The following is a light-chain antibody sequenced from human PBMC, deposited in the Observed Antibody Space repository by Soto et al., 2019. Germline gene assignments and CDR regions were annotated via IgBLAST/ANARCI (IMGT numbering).Light chain of an antibody. V-gene: IGLV2-14*01. CDR2: EVT. CDR1: TSDIGAYNF. J-gene: IGLJ3*02. CDR3: SSSTTISTLVV. Sequence: QSVLTQPASVSGSPGQSITISCTGSTSDIGAYNFVSWYQQHPGRAPKLMIYEVTHRASGVSDRFSGSKSGNTASLAISGLQAEDEAYYYCSSSTTISTLVVFGGGTQLTVL.